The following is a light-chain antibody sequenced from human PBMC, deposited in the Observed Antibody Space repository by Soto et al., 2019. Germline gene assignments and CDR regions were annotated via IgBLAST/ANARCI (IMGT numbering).Light chain of an antibody. CDR3: LQVKSYPRT. CDR1: QGIAGS. Sequence: DIPLTQSPSFLSASVGDRVTITCRASQGIAGSLAWYQQKPGKPPKLLIYAESTLQSGVPSRFSGSGSGTRGTLTISSLQPEDFATYYCLQVKSYPRTFGGGTRVEIK. CDR2: AES. V-gene: IGKV1-9*01. J-gene: IGKJ4*01.